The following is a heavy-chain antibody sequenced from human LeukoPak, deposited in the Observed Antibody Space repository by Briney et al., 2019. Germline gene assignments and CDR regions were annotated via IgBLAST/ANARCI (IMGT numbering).Heavy chain of an antibody. Sequence: GRSLTLPCAASGFTFHVYSMYRVRQAPGKGLEWVAVISYDVRNQLYADAVRGRFTISRDNSKNTLSLQINSLRPEDTAVYYCEKDIAVSVNAPPAAFQHWGQGTLVTVSS. J-gene: IGHJ1*01. CDR2: ISYDVRNQ. CDR3: EKDIAVSVNAPPAAFQH. V-gene: IGHV3-30-3*02. CDR1: GFTFHVYS. D-gene: IGHD6-19*01.